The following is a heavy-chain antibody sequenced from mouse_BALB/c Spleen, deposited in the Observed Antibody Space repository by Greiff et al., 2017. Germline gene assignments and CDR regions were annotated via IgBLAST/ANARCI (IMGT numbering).Heavy chain of an antibody. CDR1: GFAFSSYD. CDR2: ISSGGGST. J-gene: IGHJ4*01. D-gene: IGHD2-1*01. Sequence: EVNVVESGGGLVKPGGSLKLSCAASGFAFSSYDMSWVRQTPEKRLEWVAYISSGGGSTYYPDTVKGRFTISRDNAKNTLYLQMSSLKSEDTAMYYCARQAGGNYVGYYAMDYWGQGTSVTVSS. V-gene: IGHV5-12-1*01. CDR3: ARQAGGNYVGYYAMDY.